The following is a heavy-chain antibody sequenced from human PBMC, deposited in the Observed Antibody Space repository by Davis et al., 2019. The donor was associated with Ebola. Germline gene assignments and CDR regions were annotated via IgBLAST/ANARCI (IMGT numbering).Heavy chain of an antibody. CDR3: ARALAVRGWYGY. V-gene: IGHV4-34*01. Sequence: SETLSLTCAVYGGSFSGYYWGWVRQPPGKGLEWIGSMDYSGSSYYNPSLKSRLTMSVDTSKNQFSLKLNSVTAADTAVYYCARALAVRGWYGYWGQGTLVTVSS. D-gene: IGHD6-19*01. J-gene: IGHJ4*02. CDR2: MDYSGSS. CDR1: GGSFSGYY.